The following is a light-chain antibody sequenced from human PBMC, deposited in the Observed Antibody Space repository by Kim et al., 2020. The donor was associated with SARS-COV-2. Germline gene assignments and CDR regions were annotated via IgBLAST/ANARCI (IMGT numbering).Light chain of an antibody. V-gene: IGKV1-5*01. CDR1: QSINTW. CDR2: DAS. J-gene: IGKJ2*01. Sequence: DIQMTQSPSTLSASVGDRVTITCRASQSINTWLAWHQQKPGKAPKVLIYDASSLESGVPSRFSGSGSGTEFTLTISSLQSDDFASYYCQQYKSFPHTLGQGTKLEI. CDR3: QQYKSFPHT.